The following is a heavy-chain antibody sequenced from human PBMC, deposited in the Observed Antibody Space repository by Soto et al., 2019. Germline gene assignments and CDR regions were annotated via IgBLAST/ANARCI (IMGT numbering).Heavy chain of an antibody. V-gene: IGHV1-2*04. D-gene: IGHD2-2*01. CDR3: ARESVPAAMGHYYYSYMDV. CDR1: GYTFTGYY. CDR2: INPNSGGT. Sequence: ASVKVSCKASGYTFTGYYMHWVRQAPGQGLEWMGWINPNSGGTNYAQKFQGWVTMTRDASISTAYMELSRLRSDDTAVYYCARESVPAAMGHYYYSYMDVWGKGTTVTVSS. J-gene: IGHJ6*03.